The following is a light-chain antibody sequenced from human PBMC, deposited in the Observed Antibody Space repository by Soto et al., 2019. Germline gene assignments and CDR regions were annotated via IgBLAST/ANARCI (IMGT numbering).Light chain of an antibody. CDR3: HQYNSYSWT. Sequence: DIQMTQSPSTLSASVGDRVTITCRASQSTSSWLAWYQQKPGKAPKLLIYKASSLESGVPSRFSGSGSGTEFTLTISSLQPDDFATYYCHQYNSYSWTFGQGTKV. V-gene: IGKV1-5*03. CDR2: KAS. J-gene: IGKJ1*01. CDR1: QSTSSW.